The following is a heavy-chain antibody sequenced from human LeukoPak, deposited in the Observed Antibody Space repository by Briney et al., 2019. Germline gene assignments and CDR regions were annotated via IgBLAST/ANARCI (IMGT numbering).Heavy chain of an antibody. CDR3: AELGITMIGGV. D-gene: IGHD3-10*02. J-gene: IGHJ6*04. CDR2: ISGSGGST. CDR1: GFTFSRYG. V-gene: IGHV3-23*01. Sequence: GGSLRLSCAASGFTFSRYGMTWVRQAPGKGLEWVSSISGSGGSTYYADSVKGRFTISRDNSKNMLYVQVNSLRAEDTAVYYCAELGITMIGGVWGKGTTVTISS.